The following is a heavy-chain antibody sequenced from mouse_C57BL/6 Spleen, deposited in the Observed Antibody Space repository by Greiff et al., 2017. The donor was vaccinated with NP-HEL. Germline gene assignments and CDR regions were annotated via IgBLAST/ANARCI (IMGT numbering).Heavy chain of an antibody. CDR3: ARAPYYYGSTSGYFDV. J-gene: IGHJ1*03. Sequence: EVKLVESGGGLVKPGGSLKLSCAASGFTFSDYGMHWVRQAPEKGLEWVAYISSGSSTIYYADTVKGRFTISRDHAKNTLFLQMTSLRSEDTAMYYCARAPYYYGSTSGYFDVWGTGTTVTVSS. V-gene: IGHV5-17*01. CDR2: ISSGSSTI. CDR1: GFTFSDYG. D-gene: IGHD1-1*01.